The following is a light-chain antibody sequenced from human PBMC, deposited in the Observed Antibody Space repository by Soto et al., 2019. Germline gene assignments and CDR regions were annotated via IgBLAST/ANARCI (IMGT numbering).Light chain of an antibody. Sequence: DIQMTQSPSTLSASVGDRVTIACRASENIKSWLAWYQQQPGKAPKILIYKASSLQSGVPSRFSGSGSGTEVTLTISSLQADDFATYYCQQDNSYPYTFGQGTRLEIK. CDR2: KAS. J-gene: IGKJ2*01. CDR3: QQDNSYPYT. CDR1: ENIKSW. V-gene: IGKV1-5*03.